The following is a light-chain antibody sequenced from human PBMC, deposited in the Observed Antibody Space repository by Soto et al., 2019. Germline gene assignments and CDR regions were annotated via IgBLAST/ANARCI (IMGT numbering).Light chain of an antibody. Sequence: IVLTQSPGTLSLSPGERATLSCRASQSVTSSYLAWYQQKPGQAPRLLIYGASIRATGIPDRFSGSGSGTDFTVTIDGLEPEDFAVYYCQQYGSSPLTFGGGTKVDIK. CDR1: QSVTSSY. J-gene: IGKJ4*01. CDR2: GAS. V-gene: IGKV3-20*01. CDR3: QQYGSSPLT.